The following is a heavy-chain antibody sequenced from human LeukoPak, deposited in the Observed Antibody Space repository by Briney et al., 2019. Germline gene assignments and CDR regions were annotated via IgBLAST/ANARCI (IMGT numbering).Heavy chain of an antibody. CDR2: IYHSGRT. CDR3: ARGDVWGSYRRYYFDY. J-gene: IGHJ4*02. V-gene: IGHV4-38-2*02. CDR1: GYSISSGYY. D-gene: IGHD3-16*02. Sequence: PSETLSLTCTVSGYSISSGYYWGWIRQPPGKGLEWIGSIYHSGRTYYNPSLKSRVTISVDTSKNQFSLKLSSVTAADTAVYYCARGDVWGSYRRYYFDYWGQGTLVTVSS.